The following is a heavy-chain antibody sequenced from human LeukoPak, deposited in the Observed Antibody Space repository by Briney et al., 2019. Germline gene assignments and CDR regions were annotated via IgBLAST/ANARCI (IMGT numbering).Heavy chain of an antibody. CDR2: ISSSGGST. J-gene: IGHJ4*02. CDR1: AFILSSYA. Sequence: PGGSLRLSCAASAFILSSYAMTWVRQAPGKGLEWVSGISSSGGSTYYADSVKGRFTISRDNSKNTLYLQMNSLRAEDTAVYYCARTRTTRYDILTGYYDYWGQGTLVTVSS. CDR3: ARTRTTRYDILTGYYDY. D-gene: IGHD3-9*01. V-gene: IGHV3-23*01.